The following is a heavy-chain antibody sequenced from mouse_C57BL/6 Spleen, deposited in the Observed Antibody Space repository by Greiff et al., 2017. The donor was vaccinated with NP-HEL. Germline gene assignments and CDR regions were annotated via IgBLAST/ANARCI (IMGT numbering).Heavy chain of an antibody. Sequence: VQLQQSGPELVKPGASVKISCKASGYTFTDYYMNWVKQSHGKSLEWIGDINPNNGGTSYNQKFKGKATLTVDKSSSTAYMELRSLTSEDSAVYYCARSNGNFGVFDYWGQGTTLTVSS. CDR3: ARSNGNFGVFDY. J-gene: IGHJ2*01. CDR1: GYTFTDYY. CDR2: INPNNGGT. V-gene: IGHV1-26*01. D-gene: IGHD3-1*01.